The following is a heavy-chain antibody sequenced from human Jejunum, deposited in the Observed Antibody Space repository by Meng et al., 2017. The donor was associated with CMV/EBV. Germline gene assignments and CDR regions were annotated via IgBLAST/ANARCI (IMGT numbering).Heavy chain of an antibody. CDR3: ARDGDYYGMDV. D-gene: IGHD2-15*01. V-gene: IGHV1-69*04. CDR2: IIPMPFTG. CDR1: GGTLSTSG. Sequence: CKTPGGTLSTSGITWVRQAPGQGLEWMGRIIPMPFTGQYAQKFEGRVTITADKSTGTAYMELSSLRSEDTAVYYCARDGDYYGMDVWGQGTTVTVSS. J-gene: IGHJ6*02.